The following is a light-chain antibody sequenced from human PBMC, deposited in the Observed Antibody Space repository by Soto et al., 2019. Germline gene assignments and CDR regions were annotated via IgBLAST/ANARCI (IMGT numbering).Light chain of an antibody. Sequence: VLTHSPATLSLSPCERATLSFRASQSVTSYLAWYQQKPGQAPRLLISGASTRATGIAARFSGSGSGREFTLTISSLQSEDSALYYCQQYSNWPTFGQGTRLEIK. V-gene: IGKV3-15*01. CDR2: GAS. CDR1: QSVTSY. CDR3: QQYSNWPT. J-gene: IGKJ5*01.